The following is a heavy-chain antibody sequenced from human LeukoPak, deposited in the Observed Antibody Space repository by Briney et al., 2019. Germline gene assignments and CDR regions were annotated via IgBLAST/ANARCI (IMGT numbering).Heavy chain of an antibody. CDR1: GLTFSTYS. CDR3: ARDPYYYDSSGYTYRAFDY. CDR2: ISSSSSYI. Sequence: PGGSLRRSCAASGLTFSTYSRNWVRQAPGKGLEWVSSISSSSSYIYYADSVKGRFTISRDNAKNSLYLQMNSLRAEDTAVYYCARDPYYYDSSGYTYRAFDYWGQGTLVTVSS. J-gene: IGHJ4*02. D-gene: IGHD3-22*01. V-gene: IGHV3-21*01.